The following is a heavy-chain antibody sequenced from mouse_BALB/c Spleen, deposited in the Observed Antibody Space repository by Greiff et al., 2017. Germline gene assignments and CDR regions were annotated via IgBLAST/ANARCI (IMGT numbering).Heavy chain of an antibody. CDR2: ISSGSSTI. Sequence: EVHLVESGGGLVQPGGSRKLSCAASGFTFSSFGMHWVRQAPEKGLEWVAYISSGSSTIYYADTVKGRFTISRDNPKNTLFLQMTSLRSEDTAMYYCASGVLRRYAMDYWGQGTSVTVSS. J-gene: IGHJ4*01. D-gene: IGHD2-4*01. CDR3: ASGVLRRYAMDY. V-gene: IGHV5-17*02. CDR1: GFTFSSFG.